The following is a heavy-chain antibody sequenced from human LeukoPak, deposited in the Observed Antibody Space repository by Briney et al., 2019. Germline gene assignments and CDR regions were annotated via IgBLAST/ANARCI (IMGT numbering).Heavy chain of an antibody. CDR3: AKRATYGSGSYWPFDY. Sequence: GGSLRLSCAAPGFTFSSYAMSWVRQAPGKGLEWVSAISGSGGSTYYADSVKGRFTISRDNSKNTLYLQMNSLRAEDTAVYYCAKRATYGSGSYWPFDYWGQGTLVTVSS. J-gene: IGHJ4*02. CDR1: GFTFSSYA. CDR2: ISGSGGST. V-gene: IGHV3-23*01. D-gene: IGHD3-10*01.